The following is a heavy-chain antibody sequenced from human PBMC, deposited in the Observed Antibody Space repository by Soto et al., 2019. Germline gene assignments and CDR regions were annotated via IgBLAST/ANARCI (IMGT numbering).Heavy chain of an antibody. CDR2: ISGSGGST. CDR3: AKVAHDIFTGYYDIQYYYYCYGMDV. J-gene: IGHJ6*02. Sequence: GGSLRISCAASGFTFSSYAMSWVRQAPGKGLEWVSAISGSGGSTYYADSVKGRFTISRDNSKNTLYLQMNSLRAEDTAVYYCAKVAHDIFTGYYDIQYYYYCYGMDVWGQGTTVTV. V-gene: IGHV3-23*01. D-gene: IGHD3-9*01. CDR1: GFTFSSYA.